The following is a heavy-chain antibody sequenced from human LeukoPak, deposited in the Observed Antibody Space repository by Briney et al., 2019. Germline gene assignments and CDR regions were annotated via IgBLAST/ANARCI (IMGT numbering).Heavy chain of an antibody. V-gene: IGHV4-31*03. CDR2: IYYSGST. Sequence: SETLSLTCTVSGGSISSGGYYWSWIRQHPGKGLEWIGYIYYSGSTYYNPSLKSRITISLDTSKNQFSLKLSSVTAADTAVYYCAREDSNYWYFDLWGRGTLVTVSS. CDR3: AREDSNYWYFDL. D-gene: IGHD4-11*01. J-gene: IGHJ2*01. CDR1: GGSISSGGYY.